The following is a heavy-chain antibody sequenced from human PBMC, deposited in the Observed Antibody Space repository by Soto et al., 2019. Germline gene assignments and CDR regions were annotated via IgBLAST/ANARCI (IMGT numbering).Heavy chain of an antibody. D-gene: IGHD3-10*01. CDR1: GYTFTSHW. CDR2: IYPSDSDA. J-gene: IGHJ5*02. Sequence: GESLKISCKGSGYTFTSHWIAWVRQMPGKGLEWMGIIYPSDSDARYSPSFQGQVTMSADESINTAYLQWSSLKSSDTAMYYCARVYGPGSVANNWFAPWGQGXLVTVYS. V-gene: IGHV5-51*01. CDR3: ARVYGPGSVANNWFAP.